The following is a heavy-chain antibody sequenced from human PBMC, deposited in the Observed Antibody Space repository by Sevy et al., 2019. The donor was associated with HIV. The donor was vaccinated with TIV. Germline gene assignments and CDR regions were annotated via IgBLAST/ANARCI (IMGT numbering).Heavy chain of an antibody. CDR2: IVPFFGTT. V-gene: IGHV1-69*13. CDR3: ARDRDITFGGGDAFDI. D-gene: IGHD3-16*01. CDR1: GGTFDTYS. Sequence: ASMKVSCKASGGTFDTYSISWLRQAPGQGLEWMGVIVPFFGTTKYAQKFQGRVTITADPSTNTAYMELSSLRSEDSAVFYCARDRDITFGGGDAFDIWGQGTMVTVSS. J-gene: IGHJ3*02.